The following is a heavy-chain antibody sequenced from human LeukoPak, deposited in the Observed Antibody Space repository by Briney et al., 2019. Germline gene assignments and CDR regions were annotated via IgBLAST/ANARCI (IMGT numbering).Heavy chain of an antibody. V-gene: IGHV1-2*02. CDR3: AREEGDDTAMVSEFDY. CDR1: GYTFAGYY. J-gene: IGHJ4*02. D-gene: IGHD5-18*01. CDR2: INPNSGGT. Sequence: AASVKVSCKASGYTFAGYYMHWVRQAPGQGLEWMGWINPNSGGTNYAQKFQGRVTMTRDTSISTAYMELSRLRSDDTAVYYCAREEGDDTAMVSEFDYWGQGTLVTVSS.